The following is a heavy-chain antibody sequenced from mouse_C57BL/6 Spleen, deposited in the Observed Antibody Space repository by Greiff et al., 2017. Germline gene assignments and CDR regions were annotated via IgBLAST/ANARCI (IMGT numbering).Heavy chain of an antibody. V-gene: IGHV1-22*01. CDR2: INPNNGGT. Sequence: EVQLQQSGPELVKPGASVKMSCKASGYTFTDYNMHWVKQSHGKSLEWIGYINPNNGGTSYNQKFKGKATLTVNKSSSTAYMELRSLTSEDSAVYYCARRGYSPYYAMDYWGQGTSVTVSS. CDR1: GYTFTDYN. J-gene: IGHJ4*01. CDR3: ARRGYSPYYAMDY. D-gene: IGHD2-12*01.